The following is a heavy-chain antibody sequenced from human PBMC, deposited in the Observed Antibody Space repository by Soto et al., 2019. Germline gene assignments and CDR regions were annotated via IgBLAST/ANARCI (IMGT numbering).Heavy chain of an antibody. D-gene: IGHD6-13*01. V-gene: IGHV1-69*08. J-gene: IGHJ4*02. CDR3: ARDSSSSYPLDY. CDR1: GGTFSSYT. CDR2: IIPILAIA. Sequence: QVQLVQSGAEVKKPGSSVKVSCKASGGTFSSYTISWVRQDPGQGLEWLGSIIPILAIANYAQKFQGRVTITADKSTSTAYMELSSLRSEHTAVSYCARDSSSSYPLDYWGQGTLVTVSS.